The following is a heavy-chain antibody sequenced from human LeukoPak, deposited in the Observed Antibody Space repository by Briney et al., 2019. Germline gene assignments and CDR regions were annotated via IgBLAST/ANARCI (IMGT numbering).Heavy chain of an antibody. D-gene: IGHD6-13*01. J-gene: IGHJ6*03. CDR2: IIPIFGTA. CDR1: GGTFSSYA. Sequence: SVKVSCKASGGTFSSYAISWVRQAPGQGLEWMGGIIPIFGTANYAQKFQGRVTITTDESTSTAYMELSSLRPEDTAVYYCASLGQAAADYYYYYMDVWGKGTTVTVSS. CDR3: ASLGQAAADYYYYYMDV. V-gene: IGHV1-69*05.